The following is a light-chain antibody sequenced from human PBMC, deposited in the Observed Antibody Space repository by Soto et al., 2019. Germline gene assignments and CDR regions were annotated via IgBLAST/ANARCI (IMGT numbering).Light chain of an antibody. CDR2: NVN. Sequence: QSALTHPPSASGSPGQAVTIPCTGTSRDIGGYDFVSWYQVRPGEAPQLIIYNVNGRPSGVPRRFSGSKSGNTASLTVSGLQAVDEADYYCRSYSATNICLFGTGPKLTVL. CDR3: RSYSATNICL. CDR1: SRDIGGYDF. V-gene: IGLV2-8*01. J-gene: IGLJ1*01.